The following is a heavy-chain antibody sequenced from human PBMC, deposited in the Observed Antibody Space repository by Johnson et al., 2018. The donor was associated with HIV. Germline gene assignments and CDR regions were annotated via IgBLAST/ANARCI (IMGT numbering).Heavy chain of an antibody. CDR2: INWNGGGT. V-gene: IGHV3-20*04. CDR3: ARDSRIGTMVLLSDAFDM. D-gene: IGHD3-10*01. CDR1: GFTFDDYG. J-gene: IGHJ3*02. Sequence: VQLVESGGGVVRPGGSLRLSCAASGFTFDDYGMSWVRQAPGKGLEWVSGINWNGGGTGYADSVKGRFTISRDNAKNSLYLQMNSLRAEDTALYYCARDSRIGTMVLLSDAFDMWGQGTMVTVSS.